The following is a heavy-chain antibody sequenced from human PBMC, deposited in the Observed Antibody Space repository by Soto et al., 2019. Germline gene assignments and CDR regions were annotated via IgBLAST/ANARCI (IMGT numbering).Heavy chain of an antibody. CDR1: GFTFSSYA. Sequence: EVQLLESGGGLVQPGGSLRLSCAASGFTFSSYAMSWVRQAQGKGLEWVSAISGSGGTTYYADSVKGRFTFSRDNSKNTLYLQMNSLRAEDTAVYYCAKTANGWFSAFDIWGQGTMVPVSS. J-gene: IGHJ3*02. D-gene: IGHD6-19*01. CDR2: ISGSGGTT. V-gene: IGHV3-23*01. CDR3: AKTANGWFSAFDI.